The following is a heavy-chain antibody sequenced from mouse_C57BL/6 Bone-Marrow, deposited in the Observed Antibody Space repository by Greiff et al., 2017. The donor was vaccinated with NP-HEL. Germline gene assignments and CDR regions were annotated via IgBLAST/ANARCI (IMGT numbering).Heavy chain of an antibody. V-gene: IGHV1-18*01. CDR2: INPNNGGT. CDR3: AVYYSNYNWYFDV. D-gene: IGHD2-5*01. J-gene: IGHJ1*03. CDR1: GYTFTDYN. Sequence: EVQLQESGPELVKPGASVKIPCKASGYTFTDYNMDWVKQSHGKSLEWIGDINPNNGGTIYNQKFKGKATLTVDKSSSTAYMELRSLTSEDTAVYYCAVYYSNYNWYFDVWGTGTTVTVSS.